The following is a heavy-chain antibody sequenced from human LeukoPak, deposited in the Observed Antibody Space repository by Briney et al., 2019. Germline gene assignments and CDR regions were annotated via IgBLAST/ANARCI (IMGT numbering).Heavy chain of an antibody. V-gene: IGHV3-23*01. CDR1: GFTFSSYA. CDR3: ANLGGVSSSWFQIDY. Sequence: HAGGSLRLSCAASGFTFSSYAMSWVRQAPGKGLEWVSAISGSGGSTYYADSVKGRFTISRDNSKNTLYLQTNSLRAEDTAVYYCANLGGVSSSWFQIDYWGQGTLVTVSS. D-gene: IGHD6-13*01. CDR2: ISGSGGST. J-gene: IGHJ4*02.